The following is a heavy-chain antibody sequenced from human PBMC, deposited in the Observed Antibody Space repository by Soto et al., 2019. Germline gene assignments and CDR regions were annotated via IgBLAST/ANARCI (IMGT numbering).Heavy chain of an antibody. J-gene: IGHJ6*02. CDR2: IVVGSGNT. D-gene: IGHD3-3*01. CDR1: GFTFTSSA. Sequence: SVKVSCKASGFTFTSSAVQWVRQARGQRLEWIGWIVVGSGNTNYAQKFQERVTITRDMSTSTAYMELSSLRSEDTAVYYCAAADYDFWSGSGYYGMDVWGQGTTVTVSS. V-gene: IGHV1-58*01. CDR3: AAADYDFWSGSGYYGMDV.